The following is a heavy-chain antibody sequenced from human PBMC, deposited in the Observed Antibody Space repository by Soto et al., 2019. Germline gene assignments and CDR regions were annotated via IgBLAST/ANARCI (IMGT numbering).Heavy chain of an antibody. CDR2: ISAYSGNT. Sequence: QVQLVQSGAEVKKPGASVKVSCKTSGFTFTNYYINWVRQATGQGLEVMGWISAYSGNTNYAQNLQGRVTMTTDPSASTASLELRSLRSDDTAVYFCARGDTYYVNWYFDYWGQGTLVTVSS. CDR3: ARGDTYYVNWYFDY. V-gene: IGHV1-18*01. J-gene: IGHJ4*02. CDR1: GFTFTNYY. D-gene: IGHD1-1*01.